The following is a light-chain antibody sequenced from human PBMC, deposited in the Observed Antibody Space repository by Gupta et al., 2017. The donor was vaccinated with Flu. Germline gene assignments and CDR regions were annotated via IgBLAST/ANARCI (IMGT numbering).Light chain of an antibody. CDR2: WAS. J-gene: IGKJ2*01. CDR1: QSVRYGSNNKNY. V-gene: IGKV4-1*01. CDR3: QQFFFTPYF. Sequence: GEGATINCKWSQSVRYGSNNKNYLAWYQQKPGQPPNLLIYWASTRESGVSDRFCGSGPGNGFTLTISSLHAEDVAVSYRQQFFFTPYFFGRG.